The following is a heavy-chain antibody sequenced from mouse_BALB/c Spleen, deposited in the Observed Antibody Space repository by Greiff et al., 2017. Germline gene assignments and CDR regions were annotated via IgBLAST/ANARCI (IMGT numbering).Heavy chain of an antibody. CDR3: ARDHYGSSSYYFDY. CDR2: IRNKANGYTT. Sequence: DVKLVESGGGLVQPGGSLRLSCATSGFTFTDYYMSWVRQPPGKALEWLGFIRNKANGYTTEYSASVKGRFTISRDNSQSILYLQMNTLRAEDSATYYCARDHYGSSSYYFDYWGQGTTLTVSS. V-gene: IGHV7-3*02. D-gene: IGHD1-1*01. J-gene: IGHJ2*01. CDR1: GFTFTDYY.